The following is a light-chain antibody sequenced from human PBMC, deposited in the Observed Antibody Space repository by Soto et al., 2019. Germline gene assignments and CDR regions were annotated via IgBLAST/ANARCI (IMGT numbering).Light chain of an antibody. V-gene: IGKV1-12*01. Sequence: DIQMTQSPASVSASVGDRVTITCRASQDISSWLAWYQQKPGKAPKLLIYAASNLQRGVPSRFSGSGSGTDFTLTISSLQPEDFASYYCQQANSFPPTFGGGTKVDIK. CDR2: AAS. CDR3: QQANSFPPT. CDR1: QDISSW. J-gene: IGKJ4*01.